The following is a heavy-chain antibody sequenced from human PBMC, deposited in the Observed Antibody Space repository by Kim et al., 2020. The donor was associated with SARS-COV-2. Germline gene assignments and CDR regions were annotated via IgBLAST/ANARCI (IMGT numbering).Heavy chain of an antibody. Sequence: AAPGKGRVTTSRDTAKNYLYLRMNSLGAEDTAVYYCARASVDYGPSTFDYWGQGTLVTVSS. J-gene: IGHJ4*02. D-gene: IGHD4-17*01. CDR3: ARASVDYGPSTFDY. V-gene: IGHV3-11*01.